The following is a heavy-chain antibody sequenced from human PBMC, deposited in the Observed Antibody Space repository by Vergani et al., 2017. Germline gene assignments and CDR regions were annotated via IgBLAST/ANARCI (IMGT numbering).Heavy chain of an antibody. CDR3: AKDLGLGGDY. J-gene: IGHJ4*02. CDR2: ISWNSGSI. CDR1: GFTFDDYA. V-gene: IGHV3-9*01. Sequence: EVQLVESGGGLVQPGRSLRLSCAASGFTFDDYAMHWVRQAPGKGLEWVSGISWNSGSIGYADSVKGRFTISRDNAKNSLYLQMNSLRAEDTAVYYCAKDLGLGGDYWGQGTLVTVSS. D-gene: IGHD7-27*01.